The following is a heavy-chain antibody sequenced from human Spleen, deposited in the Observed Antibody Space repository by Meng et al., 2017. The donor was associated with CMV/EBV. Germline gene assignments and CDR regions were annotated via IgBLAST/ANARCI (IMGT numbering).Heavy chain of an antibody. J-gene: IGHJ4*02. CDR3: ARTYCGAECFYFIY. CDR1: GFTFSSYE. V-gene: IGHV3-48*03. CDR2: ISGSGYSI. D-gene: IGHD2-21*01. Sequence: GESLKISCVASGFTFSSYEMNWVRQAPGKGPEWIAKISGSGYSIDYADSVKGRFTISRDNANNSLHLQMKSLRVEDTAVYYFARTYCGAECFYFIYWGQGALVTVSS.